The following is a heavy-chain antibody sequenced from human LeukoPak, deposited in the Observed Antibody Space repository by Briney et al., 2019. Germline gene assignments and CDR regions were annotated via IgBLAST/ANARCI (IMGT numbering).Heavy chain of an antibody. V-gene: IGHV3-48*03. Sequence: GGSLRLSCAASGFTFSSYEMNWVRQAPGKGLEWVSYISSSGSTIYYADSVKGRFTISRDNAKNSLYLQMNSLRAEDTAVYYCAREVGDIVATRGGTSFDYWGQGTLVTVSS. J-gene: IGHJ4*02. CDR3: AREVGDIVATRGGTSFDY. CDR1: GFTFSSYE. D-gene: IGHD5-12*01. CDR2: ISSSGSTI.